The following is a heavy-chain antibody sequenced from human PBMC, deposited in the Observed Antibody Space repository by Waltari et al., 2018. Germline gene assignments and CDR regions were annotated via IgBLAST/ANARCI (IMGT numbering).Heavy chain of an antibody. CDR3: ARETRHGDWFDP. CDR2: SYVGGTT. CDR1: GDSVVSNY. D-gene: IGHD3-16*01. Sequence: QVQLHESGPGLVQPSETLSLACSVSGDSVVSNYWSWIRESAGKGMEWIGRSYVGGTTNYNPALSGRVSMSVDMSKKQIFLRIMSVTAADTGVYYCARETRHGDWFDPWGQGTLVTVSS. J-gene: IGHJ5*02. V-gene: IGHV4-4*07.